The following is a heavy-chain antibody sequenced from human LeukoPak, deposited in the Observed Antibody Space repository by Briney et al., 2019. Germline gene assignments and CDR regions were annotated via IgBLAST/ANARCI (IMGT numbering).Heavy chain of an antibody. D-gene: IGHD3-16*01. J-gene: IGHJ4*02. Sequence: GGSLRLSCAASGFSFSNYGIHWVRQAPGKGLEWVTVISYDGSNKYYADSVKGRFTISRDNSENTLYLQMNSLRAEDTAVYYCAKGGTYRDYFDYWGQGTLVTVSS. V-gene: IGHV3-30*18. CDR1: GFSFSNYG. CDR3: AKGGTYRDYFDY. CDR2: ISYDGSNK.